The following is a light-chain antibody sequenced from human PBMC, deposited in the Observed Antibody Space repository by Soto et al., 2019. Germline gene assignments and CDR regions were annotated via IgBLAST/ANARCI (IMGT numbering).Light chain of an antibody. V-gene: IGKV1-17*01. CDR3: QQYKNLFT. CDR1: QGIRND. Sequence: DIQMTQSPSSLSASVGARVTMTCRASQGIRNDVGWYQQKPGKAPKRLIYDASSLESGAPSRFSGSGSGTEFTLTISSLQPDDVATYYCQQYKNLFTFGQGTTVDIK. J-gene: IGKJ2*01. CDR2: DAS.